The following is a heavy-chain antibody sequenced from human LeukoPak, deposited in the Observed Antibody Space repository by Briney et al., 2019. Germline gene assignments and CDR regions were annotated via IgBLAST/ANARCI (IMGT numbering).Heavy chain of an antibody. D-gene: IGHD5-18*01. CDR3: AKERIQLWSRYFDC. CDR1: GFTFYTYA. J-gene: IGHJ4*02. CDR2: ISTSGDST. V-gene: IGHV3-23*01. Sequence: GGSLRLSCAASGFTFYTYAMSWVRQAPGKGLEWVSGISTSGDSTYYADSVKGRFTISRDNSKNTLYLEMNSLRAEDTAVYYCAKERIQLWSRYFDCWGQGTLVTVSS.